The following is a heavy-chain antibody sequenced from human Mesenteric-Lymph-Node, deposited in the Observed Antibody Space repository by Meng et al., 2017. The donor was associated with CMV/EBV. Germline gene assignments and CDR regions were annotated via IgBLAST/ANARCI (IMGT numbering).Heavy chain of an antibody. CDR2: IYSSGGT. CDR1: GASISGYY. Sequence: TLSLTCTVSGASISGYYWSWIRQPPGKGLEWIGYIYSSGGTIYNPSLKSRVTMSVDTSKNQFSLKLSSVTAADTAVYYCARHLSDYWGQGTLVTVSS. CDR3: ARHLSDY. V-gene: IGHV4-59*08. J-gene: IGHJ4*02.